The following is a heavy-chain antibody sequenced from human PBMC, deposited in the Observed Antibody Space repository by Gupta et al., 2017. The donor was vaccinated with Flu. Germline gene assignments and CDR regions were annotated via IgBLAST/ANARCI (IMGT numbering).Heavy chain of an antibody. CDR3: AKLGVFDI. V-gene: IGHV1-2*02. CDR2: ISPKIGDT. J-gene: IGHJ3*02. D-gene: IGHD3-3*02. Sequence: QVQLVQSGAEVKKPGASIKVSCQASGYTFTDYYLHWVRQTPGPGPEWMGWISPKIGDTDYAQKFKGRVNMTSDTYISTVYMELKRLTSDETAIYYCAKLGVFDIWGQGTMVTVSS. CDR1: GYTFTDYY.